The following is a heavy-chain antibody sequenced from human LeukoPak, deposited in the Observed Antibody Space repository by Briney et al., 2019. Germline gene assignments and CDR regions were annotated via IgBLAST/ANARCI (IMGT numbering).Heavy chain of an antibody. Sequence: SETLSLTCTVSGGSISSYYWSWIRQPPGKGLEWIGYIYYSGSTNYNPSLKSRVTISVDTSKNQFSLKLSSVTAADTAVYYCARDRPPFYYDSSGYEYPAGAFDIWGQGTMVTVSS. CDR1: GGSISSYY. J-gene: IGHJ3*02. CDR2: IYYSGST. V-gene: IGHV4-59*01. D-gene: IGHD3-22*01. CDR3: ARDRPPFYYDSSGYEYPAGAFDI.